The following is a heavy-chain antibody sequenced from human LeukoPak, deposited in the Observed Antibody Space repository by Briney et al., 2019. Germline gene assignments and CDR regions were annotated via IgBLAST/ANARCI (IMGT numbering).Heavy chain of an antibody. Sequence: GGSLRLSCAASGFTVSSYAMHWVRQPIGKGLEWVSALGIAGDTFYPGSVKGRFTISRENARNSLYLQMNSLRAEDTAMYYCARQMQSHGNFDSWGQGALVTVSS. J-gene: IGHJ4*02. V-gene: IGHV3-13*01. D-gene: IGHD1-26*01. CDR3: ARQMQSHGNFDS. CDR2: LGIAGDT. CDR1: GFTVSSYA.